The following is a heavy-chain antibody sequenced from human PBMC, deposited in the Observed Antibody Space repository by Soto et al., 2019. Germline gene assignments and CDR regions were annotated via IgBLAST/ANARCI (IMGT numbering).Heavy chain of an antibody. Sequence: VASVKVSCKASGYTFTSYGISWVRQAPGQGLEWMGWISAYNGNTNYAQKLQGRVTMTTDTSTSTAYMELRSLRSDDTAVYYCARKGPEELKYSSSEHIDYWGQGTLVTVSS. D-gene: IGHD6-13*01. CDR3: ARKGPEELKYSSSEHIDY. V-gene: IGHV1-18*01. J-gene: IGHJ4*02. CDR2: ISAYNGNT. CDR1: GYTFTSYG.